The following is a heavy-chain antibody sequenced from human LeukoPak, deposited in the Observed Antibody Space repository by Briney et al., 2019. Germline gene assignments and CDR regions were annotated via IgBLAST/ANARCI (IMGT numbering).Heavy chain of an antibody. CDR1: GFSISSGYY. CDR3: ARQVGGMTTVTADFDH. J-gene: IGHJ4*02. Sequence: SETLSLTCTVSGFSISSGYYWGWIRQPPGEGLEWIGSIHHSGSPYYKSSLKSRVTISLDMSRNQFSLKLNSVTAADTAVYYCARQVGGMTTVTADFDHWGQGTLVTVSS. CDR2: IHHSGSP. D-gene: IGHD4-11*01. V-gene: IGHV4-38-2*02.